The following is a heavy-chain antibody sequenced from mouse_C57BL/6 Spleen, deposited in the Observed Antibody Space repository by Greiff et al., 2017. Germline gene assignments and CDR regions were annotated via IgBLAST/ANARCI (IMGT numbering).Heavy chain of an antibody. CDR2: IDPEDGDT. J-gene: IGHJ4*01. Sequence: EVQLQQSGAELVRPGASVKLSCTASGFNIKDYYMHWVKQRPEQGLEWIGRIDPEDGDTEYAPKFQGKDTMTADTSSNTAYLQLSSLTSEDTAMYYCARFYDYSYYYAMDYWGQGTSVTVSS. CDR1: GFNIKDYY. CDR3: ARFYDYSYYYAMDY. V-gene: IGHV14-1*01. D-gene: IGHD2-4*01.